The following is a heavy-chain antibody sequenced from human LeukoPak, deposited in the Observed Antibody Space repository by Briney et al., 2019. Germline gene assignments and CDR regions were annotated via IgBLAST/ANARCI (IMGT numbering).Heavy chain of an antibody. V-gene: IGHV4-4*07. J-gene: IGHJ3*02. CDR1: GGSIISYY. D-gene: IGHD5-24*01. CDR3: AREDGAFDI. CDR2: IYTSGTT. Sequence: PSETLSLTCTVAGGSIISYYWSSIRQPAGKGLEWIGRIYTSGTTNYNPSLKSRVTMSIDTSKNQLSLKLSSVTAADTAVYYCAREDGAFDIWGQGTMVTVSS.